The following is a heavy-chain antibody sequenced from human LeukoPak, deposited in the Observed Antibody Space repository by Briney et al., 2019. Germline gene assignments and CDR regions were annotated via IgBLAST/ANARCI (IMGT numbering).Heavy chain of an antibody. J-gene: IGHJ4*02. Sequence: GGSLRLSCAASGFTFSSYGMHWVRQAPGKGLEWVAVISYDGTNKYYADSVKGRFTISRDNSKNTLYLQMNSLRAEDTAVYYCAKDRSSWSYYFDYWGQGTLVTVSS. CDR2: ISYDGTNK. CDR3: AKDRSSWSYYFDY. D-gene: IGHD6-13*01. V-gene: IGHV3-30*18. CDR1: GFTFSSYG.